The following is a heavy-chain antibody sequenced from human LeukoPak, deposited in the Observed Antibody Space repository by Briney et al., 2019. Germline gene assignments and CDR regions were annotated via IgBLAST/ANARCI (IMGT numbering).Heavy chain of an antibody. J-gene: IGHJ4*02. D-gene: IGHD3-22*01. V-gene: IGHV1-8*01. CDR1: GYTFTSYD. Sequence: ASVKVSCKASGYTFTSYDINWVRQATGQGLEWMGWMNPNSGNTGYAQKFQGRVTMTRNTSISTAYMELSSLRSEDTAVYYCARGDTYYYDSSGYYPYDYRGQGTLVTVSS. CDR2: MNPNSGNT. CDR3: ARGDTYYYDSSGYYPYDY.